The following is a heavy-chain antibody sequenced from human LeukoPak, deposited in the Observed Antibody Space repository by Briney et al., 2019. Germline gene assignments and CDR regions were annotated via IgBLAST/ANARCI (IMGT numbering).Heavy chain of an antibody. D-gene: IGHD5-12*01. CDR3: ARDWLRSGDPDAFDI. CDR1: GFTFSDYN. CDR2: ISRSGSTK. V-gene: IGHV3-11*04. J-gene: IGHJ3*02. Sequence: PGGSLRLSCAASGFTFSDYNMRWMRQAPGKGLEWVSSISRSGSTKYYADSVKGRFTISRDNAKNSLYLQMNSLRAEDTAVYYCARDWLRSGDPDAFDIWGQGTMVTVSS.